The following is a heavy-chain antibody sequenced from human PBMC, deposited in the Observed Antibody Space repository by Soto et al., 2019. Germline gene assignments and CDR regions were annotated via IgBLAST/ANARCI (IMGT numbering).Heavy chain of an antibody. CDR3: ARVGSSGWNYFDF. J-gene: IGHJ4*02. V-gene: IGHV3-64*01. CDR1: GFTFSSYA. D-gene: IGHD6-19*01. CDR2: ISSNGGST. Sequence: EVQLVESGGGLVQPGGSLRLSCAASGFTFSSYAMHWVCQPPGKGLEYVSSISSNGGSTYYANSVKGRFTISRDNSKNTMYLQMGNLRAEDMAVYYCARVGSSGWNYFDFWGQGTLVTVSS.